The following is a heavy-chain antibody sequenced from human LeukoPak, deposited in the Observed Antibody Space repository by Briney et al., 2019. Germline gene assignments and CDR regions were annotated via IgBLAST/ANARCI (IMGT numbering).Heavy chain of an antibody. J-gene: IGHJ4*02. D-gene: IGHD3-22*01. CDR2: ISGSGGAA. CDR3: ATDREGDPSAYYLV. CDR1: RFTFSSYA. Sequence: GGSLRLSCAASRFTFSSYAMSWVRQAPGKGLEWVSAISGSGGAAYCADSVKGRFTISRDNSKNTLFLQMNSLRAEDSAVYYCATDREGDPSAYYLVGGQGTLITVSS. V-gene: IGHV3-23*01.